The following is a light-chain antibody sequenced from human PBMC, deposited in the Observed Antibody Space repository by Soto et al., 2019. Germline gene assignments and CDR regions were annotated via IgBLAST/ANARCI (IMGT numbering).Light chain of an antibody. CDR1: GSSIGTNT. CDR2: GNN. Sequence: QSVLTQPPSASGTPGQRVTISCSGSGSSIGTNTVKWYRQFPGTAPKLLIYGNNQRPSRVPDRFSGFKSGTSASLAIIGLQSEDEAEYYCAAWDGSLNNVLFGGGTKVTVL. CDR3: AAWDGSLNNVL. V-gene: IGLV1-44*01. J-gene: IGLJ2*01.